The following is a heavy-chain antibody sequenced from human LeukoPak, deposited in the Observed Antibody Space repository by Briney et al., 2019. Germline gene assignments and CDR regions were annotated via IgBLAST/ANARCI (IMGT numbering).Heavy chain of an antibody. Sequence: SVKVSCKSSGYTFTSYDINWVRQATGHGLEWMGWMNPNSGNTGYAQKFQGRVTMTRNTSISTAYMELSSLRSEDTAVYYCARGTGYCSSTSCRFDPWGQGTLVTVSS. CDR2: MNPNSGNT. J-gene: IGHJ5*02. CDR3: ARGTGYCSSTSCRFDP. D-gene: IGHD2-2*01. V-gene: IGHV1-8*01. CDR1: GYTFTSYD.